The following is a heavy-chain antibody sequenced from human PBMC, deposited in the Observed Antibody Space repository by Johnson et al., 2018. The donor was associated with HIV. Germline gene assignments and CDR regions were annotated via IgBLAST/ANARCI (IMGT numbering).Heavy chain of an antibody. CDR2: ISSSGGTI. V-gene: IGHV3-11*01. J-gene: IGHJ3*02. Sequence: QVQLVESGGGLVKPGGSLRLSCAASGFTFSDSYMTWIRQAPGKGLEWVSYISSSGGTIYYADSVRGRFTISRNNAKNSLYLQMNSLRAEDTALYYCARGGLGFQNIHDLFDIWGQGTMVTVSS. CDR1: GFTFSDSY. D-gene: IGHD1/OR15-1a*01. CDR3: ARGGLGFQNIHDLFDI.